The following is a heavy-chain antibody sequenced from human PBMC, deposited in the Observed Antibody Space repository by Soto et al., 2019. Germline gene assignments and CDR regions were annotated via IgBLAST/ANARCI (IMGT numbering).Heavy chain of an antibody. CDR1: GASISSGGYS. CDR2: MFYSGTA. J-gene: IGHJ4*02. V-gene: IGHV4-31*03. Sequence: SETLSLTCTVSGASISSGGYSWTWIRQHPGKGLEWIGYMFYSGTAHYNPSLQSRVSISIGTPKNQFSLNLRSVTAADSAVYYCARAVDGDPADFWGPGSLVTVSS. CDR3: ARAVDGDPADF.